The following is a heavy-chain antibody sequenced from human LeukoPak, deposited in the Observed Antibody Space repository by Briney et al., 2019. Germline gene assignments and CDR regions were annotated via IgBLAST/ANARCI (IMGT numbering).Heavy chain of an antibody. V-gene: IGHV3-30*18. CDR3: AKDRRSGYDFDY. J-gene: IGHJ4*02. CDR1: GFTFSSYG. D-gene: IGHD5-12*01. CDR2: ISYDGSNK. Sequence: QPGGPLRLSCAASGFTFSSYGMHWVRQAPGKGLEWVAVISYDGSNKYYADSVKGRFTISRDNSKNTLYLQMNSLRAEDTAVYYCAKDRRSGYDFDYWGQGTLVTVSS.